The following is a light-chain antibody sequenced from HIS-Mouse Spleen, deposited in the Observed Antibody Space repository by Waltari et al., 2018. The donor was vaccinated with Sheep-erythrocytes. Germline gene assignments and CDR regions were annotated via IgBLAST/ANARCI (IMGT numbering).Light chain of an antibody. Sequence: SYELTQPPSVSVSPGQTASITCSGDKLGDKYACWYQQKPGHSPVLVTYQDSKRPSGIAERFSGSNSGNTATLTISGTQAMDEADYYCQAWDSSTVVFGGGTKLTVL. CDR3: QAWDSSTVV. J-gene: IGLJ2*01. V-gene: IGLV3-1*01. CDR1: KLGDKY. CDR2: QDS.